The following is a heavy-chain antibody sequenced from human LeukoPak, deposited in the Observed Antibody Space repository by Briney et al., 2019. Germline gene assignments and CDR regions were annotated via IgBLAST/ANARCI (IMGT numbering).Heavy chain of an antibody. CDR3: ARVGTALEAFDI. CDR1: GGSLCSGDYY. CDR2: IYYSGST. D-gene: IGHD1-1*01. J-gene: IGHJ3*02. V-gene: IGHV4-30-4*01. Sequence: SETLSLTCTVSGGSLCSGDYYWSWIRQPPGKGLEWIGYIYYSGSTYYNPSLKSRVTISVDTSKNQFSLKLSSVTAADTAVYYCARVGTALEAFDIWGQGTMVTVSS.